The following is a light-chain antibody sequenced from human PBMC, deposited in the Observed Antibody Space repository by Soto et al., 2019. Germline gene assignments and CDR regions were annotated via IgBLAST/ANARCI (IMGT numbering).Light chain of an antibody. CDR2: KAS. J-gene: IGKJ1*01. CDR3: HQYNSYPRT. V-gene: IGKV1-5*03. CDR1: QTISSW. Sequence: DILMTQSPSTLSASVGDRVTITCRASQTISSWLAWYQQKPGKAPKLLIYKASTLKSGVPSRFSGSGSGTEFTLIISSLQPDDSATYYCHQYNSYPRTFGQGTKVDIK.